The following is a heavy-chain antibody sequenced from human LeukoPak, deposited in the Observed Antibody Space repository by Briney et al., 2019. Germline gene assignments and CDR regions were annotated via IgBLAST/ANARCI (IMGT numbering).Heavy chain of an antibody. Sequence: GGSLRLSCAASGFTFSSYWMSWVRQAPGKGLEWVANIKRDGNEKNYVDSVRGRFSISRDNAKNSLYLQMDSLRAEDTAVYYCAKEGAYPIITYDSWGQGALVTVSS. CDR3: AKEGAYPIITYDS. J-gene: IGHJ5*01. V-gene: IGHV3-7*01. CDR1: GFTFSSYW. D-gene: IGHD3-10*01. CDR2: IKRDGNEK.